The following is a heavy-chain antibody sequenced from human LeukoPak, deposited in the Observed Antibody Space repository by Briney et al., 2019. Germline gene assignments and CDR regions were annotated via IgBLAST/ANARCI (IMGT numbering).Heavy chain of an antibody. CDR1: GITFSKAW. V-gene: IGHV3-15*01. CDR3: TTEDIVVVPAALYY. CDR2: IKSKTDGGTT. D-gene: IGHD2-2*01. J-gene: IGHJ4*02. Sequence: GGLLRLSCEASGITFSKAWMSWVRQAPGPGLESGGSIKSKTDGGTTDYAAPVKGRFTISRDDSKNSLYLQMNSLKTEDTAVYYCTTEDIVVVPAALYYWGQGTLVTVSS.